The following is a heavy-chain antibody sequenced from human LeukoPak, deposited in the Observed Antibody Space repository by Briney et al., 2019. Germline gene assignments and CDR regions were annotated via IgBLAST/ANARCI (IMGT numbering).Heavy chain of an antibody. CDR3: ARESPPMVQGVWWFDP. D-gene: IGHD3-10*01. Sequence: GGSLRLSCAASGFTFSSYSMNWVRQAPGKGLEWVSSISSSSSYIYYADSVKGRFTISRDNAKNSLYLQMNSLRAEDTAVYYCARESPPMVQGVWWFDPWGQGTLVTVSS. J-gene: IGHJ5*02. CDR2: ISSSSSYI. V-gene: IGHV3-21*01. CDR1: GFTFSSYS.